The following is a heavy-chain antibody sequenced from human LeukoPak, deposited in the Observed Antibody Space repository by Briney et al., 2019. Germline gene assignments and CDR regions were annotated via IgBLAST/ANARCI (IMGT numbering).Heavy chain of an antibody. V-gene: IGHV1-2*04. CDR1: GYTFTGYY. J-gene: IGHJ5*02. Sequence: GASVKVSCKASGYTFTGYYMHWVRQAPGQGLEWMGWINLNSGGTNYAQKFQGWVTMTRDTSISTAYMELSRLRSDDTAVYYCARSHPPQLPNNWFDPWGQGTLVTVSS. CDR2: INLNSGGT. D-gene: IGHD2-2*01. CDR3: ARSHPPQLPNNWFDP.